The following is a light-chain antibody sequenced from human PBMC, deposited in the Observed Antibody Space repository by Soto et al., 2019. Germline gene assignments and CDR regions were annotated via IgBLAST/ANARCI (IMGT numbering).Light chain of an antibody. V-gene: IGKV3-20*01. CDR1: QSVSSSY. CDR3: QQYGSSPPIT. J-gene: IGKJ3*01. Sequence: EIVLTQSPGTLSLSPGERATLSCRASQSVSSSYLAWYQQKPGQAPRLLINSTSSRATGIPDRFSGGGSGTDFTVSISRLEPEVFAVYSCQQYGSSPPITFGPGTQVDIK. CDR2: STS.